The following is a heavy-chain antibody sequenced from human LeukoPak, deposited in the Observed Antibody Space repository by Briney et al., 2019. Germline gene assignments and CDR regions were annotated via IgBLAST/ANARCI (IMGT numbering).Heavy chain of an antibody. CDR2: IRSNAYGGAT. CDR1: GFTFGDYA. CDR3: TRGGGVRGVLDY. D-gene: IGHD3-10*01. Sequence: PGGSLRLSCTASGFTFGDYAMTWVRQAPGKGLEWVGFIRSNAYGGATEYAASVKGRFTISRDDSKRIAYLQMNSLKTEDTAVYYCTRGGGVRGVLDYWGQGTLVTVSS. V-gene: IGHV3-49*04. J-gene: IGHJ4*02.